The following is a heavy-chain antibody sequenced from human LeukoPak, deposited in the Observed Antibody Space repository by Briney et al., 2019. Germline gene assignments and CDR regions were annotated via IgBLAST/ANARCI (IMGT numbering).Heavy chain of an antibody. CDR3: AMVWDYYDSRYFDY. V-gene: IGHV3-23*01. CDR1: GFTFSTYA. Sequence: GGSLRLSCATSGFTFSTYAMGWVRQAPGKGLEWVSTIRGSGDSTYYADSVKGRFTISRDNSKKTLYLQMNSLGAEDTAVYYCAMVWDYYDSRYFDYWGQGTLVTVSS. CDR2: IRGSGDST. J-gene: IGHJ4*02. D-gene: IGHD3-10*01.